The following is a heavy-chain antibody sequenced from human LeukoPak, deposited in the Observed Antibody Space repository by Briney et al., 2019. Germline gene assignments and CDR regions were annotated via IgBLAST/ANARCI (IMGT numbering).Heavy chain of an antibody. V-gene: IGHV5-51*01. CDR3: ARRLDCGGDCYPFDY. CDR2: IYPGDSDT. J-gene: IGHJ4*02. D-gene: IGHD2-21*02. CDR1: GYRFTSYL. Sequence: GASLKISFQGSGYRFTSYLIGWVRAMPGKGLEWMGIIYPGDSDTRYSPSFQGQVTISADKSISTAYLQWSSLKASDTAMYYCARRLDCGGDCYPFDYWGQGTLVTVSS.